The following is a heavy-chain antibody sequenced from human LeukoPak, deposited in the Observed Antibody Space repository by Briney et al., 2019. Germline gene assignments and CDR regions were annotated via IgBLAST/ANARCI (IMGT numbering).Heavy chain of an antibody. V-gene: IGHV3-53*01. Sequence: GGSLRLSCAASGFTVSSNYMSWVRQAPGKGLEWVSVIYSGGSTYYADSVKGRFTISRDNSKNTLYLQMNSLRAEDTAVYYCAREGRDSSSWYWFDPWGQGTLVTVSS. CDR1: GFTVSSNY. J-gene: IGHJ5*02. CDR3: AREGRDSSSWYWFDP. D-gene: IGHD6-13*01. CDR2: IYSGGST.